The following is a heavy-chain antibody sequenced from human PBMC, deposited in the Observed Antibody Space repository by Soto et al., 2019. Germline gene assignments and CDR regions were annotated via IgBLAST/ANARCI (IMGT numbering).Heavy chain of an antibody. V-gene: IGHV5-51*01. Sequence: EVQLVQSGAEVKKPGESLKISCKGSGYSFTSYWIGWVRQMPGKGLEWMGIIYPGDSDTRYSPSFQGQVTISADKSISTAYLQWSSLKASDTAMYYCARHRYCSSTSCYAGWFDPWGQGTLVTVSS. CDR1: GYSFTSYW. CDR3: ARHRYCSSTSCYAGWFDP. D-gene: IGHD2-2*01. J-gene: IGHJ5*02. CDR2: IYPGDSDT.